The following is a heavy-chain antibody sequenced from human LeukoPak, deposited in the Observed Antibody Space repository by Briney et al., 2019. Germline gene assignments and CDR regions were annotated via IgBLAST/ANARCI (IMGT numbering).Heavy chain of an antibody. CDR1: GYTFTSYG. D-gene: IGHD2-15*01. CDR3: ARGRVVAATRYFDY. Sequence: ASVKVSCKASGYTFTSYGISWVRQAPGQGLEWMGWINTNTGNPTYAQGFTGRFVFSLDTSVSTAYLQISSLNAEDTAVYYCARGRVVAATRYFDYWGQGTLVTVSS. CDR2: INTNTGNP. J-gene: IGHJ4*02. V-gene: IGHV7-4-1*02.